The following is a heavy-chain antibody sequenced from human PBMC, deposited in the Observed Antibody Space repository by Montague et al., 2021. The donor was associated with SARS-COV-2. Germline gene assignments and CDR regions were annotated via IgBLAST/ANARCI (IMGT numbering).Heavy chain of an antibody. D-gene: IGHD2-8*02. Sequence: SLRLSCAASGFTFSSYWMHWVRQAPGKGLVWVSRINSDGSSTSYADSVKGRLTISRDNAKNSLYLQMNSLRAEDTAVYYCAREGFTGKYVEYWGQGTLVTVSS. V-gene: IGHV3-74*01. CDR3: AREGFTGKYVEY. CDR2: INSDGSST. CDR1: GFTFSSYW. J-gene: IGHJ4*02.